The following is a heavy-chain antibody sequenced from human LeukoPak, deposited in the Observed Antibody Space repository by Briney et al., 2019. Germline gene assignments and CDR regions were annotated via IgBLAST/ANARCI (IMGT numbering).Heavy chain of an antibody. J-gene: IGHJ4*02. CDR1: GFTFSRYA. V-gene: IGHV3-48*02. CDR2: ISASSTTI. CDR3: TLYYYDGSGYPSFDY. Sequence: GGSLRLSCAASGFTFSRYAMNWVRQAPGKGLEWVSYISASSTTIYYADSVKGRFTISRDYAKSSLYLQMSSLRDEDTAVYYCTLYYYDGSGYPSFDYWGQGTLVTVSS. D-gene: IGHD3-22*01.